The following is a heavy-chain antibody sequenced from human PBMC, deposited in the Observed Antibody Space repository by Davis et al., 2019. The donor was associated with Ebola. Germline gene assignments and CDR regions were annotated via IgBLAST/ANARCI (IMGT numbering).Heavy chain of an antibody. J-gene: IGHJ3*02. D-gene: IGHD1-26*01. Sequence: PGGSLRLSCAASGVMFSRYWMSWVRQAPGKGLEWVANIKEDGSVTNYVDSVKGRFTASRDNAKNSLYLQMNGLRDEDTAVYYCARDRSGGAFDIWGQGTMVTVSS. CDR1: GVMFSRYW. CDR2: IKEDGSVT. CDR3: ARDRSGGAFDI. V-gene: IGHV3-7*01.